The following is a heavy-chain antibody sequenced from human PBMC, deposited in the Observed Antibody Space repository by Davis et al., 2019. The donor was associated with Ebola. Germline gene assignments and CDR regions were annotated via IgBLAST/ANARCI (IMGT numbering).Heavy chain of an antibody. CDR1: GFTFSSYA. Sequence: GGSLRPSCAASGFTFSSYAMSWVRQAPGKGLEWVSAISGSGGITYYADSVKGRFTIPRNNSKNTLYLQMNSLRAEDTAVYYCAKGFGVVIEYYYYDMDVWGQGTTVTVSS. V-gene: IGHV3-23*01. CDR2: ISGSGGIT. J-gene: IGHJ6*02. CDR3: AKGFGVVIEYYYYDMDV. D-gene: IGHD3-3*01.